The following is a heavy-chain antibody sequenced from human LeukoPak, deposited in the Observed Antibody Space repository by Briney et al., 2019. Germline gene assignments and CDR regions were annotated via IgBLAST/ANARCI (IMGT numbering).Heavy chain of an antibody. CDR2: LSGSGGST. Sequence: PGGSLRLSCAASGFTFSSYAMSWVRQAPGKGLEWVSALSGSGGSTYYADSVKGRFTISRDNSKNTLYLQMNSLRAEDTAVYYCAKSIMVRGVPRGYWGQGTLVTVSS. CDR3: AKSIMVRGVPRGY. D-gene: IGHD3-10*01. V-gene: IGHV3-23*01. CDR1: GFTFSSYA. J-gene: IGHJ4*02.